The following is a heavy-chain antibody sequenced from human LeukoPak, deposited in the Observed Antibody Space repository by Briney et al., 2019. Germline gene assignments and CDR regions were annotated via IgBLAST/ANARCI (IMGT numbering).Heavy chain of an antibody. CDR2: INPNSGDT. CDR3: ARVRYRLAETYIDY. D-gene: IGHD3-16*01. V-gene: IGHV1-2*02. CDR1: GYIFTGYY. J-gene: IGHJ4*02. Sequence: ASVKVSCKASGYIFTGYYMHWVRQAPGQGLEWMGWINPNSGDTNYAQEFQGRVTMTRDTSISTAYMELSRLRSGDTAVYYCARVRYRLAETYIDYWGQGTLVTVSS.